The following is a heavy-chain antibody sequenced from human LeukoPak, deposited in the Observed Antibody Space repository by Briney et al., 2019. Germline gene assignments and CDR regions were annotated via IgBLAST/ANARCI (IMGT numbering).Heavy chain of an antibody. CDR1: GFTFNNYA. V-gene: IGHV3-23*01. CDR3: AKESLPDYGSGSYSFDY. Sequence: GGSLRLSCAASGFTFNNYAMSWVRQAPGKGLEWVSHISPSGDSTYYADSVKGRFTISRDNSKNTLYLQMNSLRAEDTAVYYCAKESLPDYGSGSYSFDYWGQGTLVTVSS. D-gene: IGHD3-10*01. CDR2: ISPSGDST. J-gene: IGHJ4*02.